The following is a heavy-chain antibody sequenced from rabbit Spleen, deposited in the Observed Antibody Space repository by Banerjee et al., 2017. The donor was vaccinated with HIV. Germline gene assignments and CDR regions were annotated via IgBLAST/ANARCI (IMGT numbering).Heavy chain of an antibody. Sequence: QSLEESGGDLVKPGASLTLTCTASGVSFSISSYMCWVRQAPGKGLEWISCIAGSSSGFTYSATWAKGRFTCSKTSSTTVTLQMTSLTAADTATYFCARDTGSSFSSYGMDLWGQGTLVTVS. J-gene: IGHJ6*01. D-gene: IGHD8-1*01. CDR3: ARDTGSSFSSYGMDL. CDR2: IAGSSSGFT. V-gene: IGHV1S40*01. CDR1: GVSFSISSY.